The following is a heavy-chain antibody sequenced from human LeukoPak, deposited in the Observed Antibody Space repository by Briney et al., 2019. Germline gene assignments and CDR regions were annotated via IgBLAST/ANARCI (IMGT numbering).Heavy chain of an antibody. V-gene: IGHV3-48*04. D-gene: IGHD5-24*01. Sequence: GGSLRLSCAASGFTFSSYSMNWFRQAPAKGLEWVSYISSSSSTIYYADSVKGRFTISRDNAKNSLYLQMNSLRAEDTAVYYCARDKRWLHIGVFDYWGQGTLVTVSS. J-gene: IGHJ4*02. CDR1: GFTFSSYS. CDR2: ISSSSSTI. CDR3: ARDKRWLHIGVFDY.